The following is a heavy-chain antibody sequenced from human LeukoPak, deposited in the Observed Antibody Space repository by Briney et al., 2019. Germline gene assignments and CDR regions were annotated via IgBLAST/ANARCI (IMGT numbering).Heavy chain of an antibody. CDR3: ARDPGGWSDNDAFDI. D-gene: IGHD6-19*01. CDR2: IYSGGST. Sequence: GGSLRLSCAASGFSVRSTYMTWVRQAPGKGLEWVSLIYSGGSTYYADSVKGRFIISIDNSKNTLYLQMNSLRAEDTAVYYCARDPGGWSDNDAFDIWGQGTMVTVSS. V-gene: IGHV3-66*01. CDR1: GFSVRSTY. J-gene: IGHJ3*02.